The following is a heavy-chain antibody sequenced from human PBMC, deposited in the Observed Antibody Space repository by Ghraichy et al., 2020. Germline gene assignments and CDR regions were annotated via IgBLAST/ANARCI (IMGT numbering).Heavy chain of an antibody. CDR1: GFIFSDYY. Sequence: GESLNISCAASGFIFSDYYMSWIRQAPGKGLEWVSYISRGGNTIYYADSVKGRFTISRDNAKNSLYLQMNSLRDEDTAVYYCARDASYDYWGQGTLVTVSS. CDR2: ISRGGNTI. J-gene: IGHJ4*02. D-gene: IGHD3-10*01. V-gene: IGHV3-11*01. CDR3: ARDASYDY.